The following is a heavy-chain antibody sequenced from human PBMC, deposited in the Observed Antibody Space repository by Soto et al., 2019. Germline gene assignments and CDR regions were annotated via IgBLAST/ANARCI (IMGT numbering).Heavy chain of an antibody. CDR1: GYTFTSYD. J-gene: IGHJ5*02. D-gene: IGHD3-10*01. CDR2: MNPNSGNT. V-gene: IGHV1-8*01. CDR3: ARLRYYYGSGSPNWFDP. Sequence: ASVKVSCKASGYTFTSYDINWVRQATGQGLEWMGWMNPNSGNTGYAQKFQGRVTMTRNTSISTAYMELSSLRSEDTAVYYCARLRYYYGSGSPNWFDPWGQGTLVTVSS.